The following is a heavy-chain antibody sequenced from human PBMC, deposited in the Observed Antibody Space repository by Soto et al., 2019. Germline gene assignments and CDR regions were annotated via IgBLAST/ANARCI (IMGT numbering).Heavy chain of an antibody. CDR3: VRDGVQVHDYYGMDV. CDR1: GFTFTSYA. J-gene: IGHJ6*02. D-gene: IGHD3-16*01. CDR2: ITYDGTNN. V-gene: IGHV3-30-3*01. Sequence: QVQLVESGGGVVQPGRSLRLSCAASGFTFTSYAMHWVRQAPGKGLDWVAVITYDGTNNYYTDSVKGRFTISRDDSKNTVYLQMNSLRAEDTALYYWVRDGVQVHDYYGMDVWGQGTTVTVSS.